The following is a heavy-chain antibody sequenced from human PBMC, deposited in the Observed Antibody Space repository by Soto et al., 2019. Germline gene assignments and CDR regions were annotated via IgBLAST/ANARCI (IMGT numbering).Heavy chain of an antibody. D-gene: IGHD3-22*01. CDR3: ARCHSDSSGPGYLDS. CDR1: GGTFISDA. J-gene: IGHJ4*02. Sequence: QVRLVQSEAEVKKAGSSVKVSCKASGGTFISDAVTWVRQAPGQGLEWMGGVIPMFPKANYAQKFQGRATITADKSTSTEYMELHSLKSEDTALYYCARCHSDSSGPGYLDSWGQGTLVTVTS. V-gene: IGHV1-69*06. CDR2: VIPMFPKA.